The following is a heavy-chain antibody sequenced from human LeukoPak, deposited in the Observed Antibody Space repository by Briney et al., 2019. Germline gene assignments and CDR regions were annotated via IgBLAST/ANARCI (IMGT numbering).Heavy chain of an antibody. CDR1: GGSFSGYY. D-gene: IGHD3-9*01. CDR3: ARSPIFRYFGRVDWFDP. CDR2: INHSGST. V-gene: IGHV4-34*01. J-gene: IGHJ5*02. Sequence: SETLSLTCAVYGGSFSGYYWSWIRQPPGKGLEWIGEINHSGSTNYNPSLKSRVTISVDTSKNQFSLKLSSVTAADTAVYYCARSPIFRYFGRVDWFDPWGQGILVTVSS.